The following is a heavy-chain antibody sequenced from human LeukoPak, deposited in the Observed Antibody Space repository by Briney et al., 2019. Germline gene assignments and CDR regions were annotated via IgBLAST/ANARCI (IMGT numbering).Heavy chain of an antibody. CDR2: IYYSGST. CDR3: ASPGQTGYYAQYYFDY. J-gene: IGHJ4*02. CDR1: GGSISSSSYY. Sequence: SETLSLTCTVSGGSISSSSYYWGWIRQPPGKGLEWIGSIYYSGSTYYNPSLKSRVTISVDTSKNQFSLKLSSVTAADTAVYYCASPGQTGYYAQYYFDYWGQGTLVTVSS. D-gene: IGHD3-9*01. V-gene: IGHV4-39*01.